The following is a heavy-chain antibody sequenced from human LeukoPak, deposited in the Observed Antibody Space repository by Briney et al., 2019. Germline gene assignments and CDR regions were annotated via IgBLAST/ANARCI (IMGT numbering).Heavy chain of an antibody. V-gene: IGHV3-48*01. CDR2: ISSSSSTI. D-gene: IGHD2-15*01. Sequence: PGGSLRLSCAASGFTLSSYSMNWVRQAPGKGLEWVSYISSSSSTIYYADSVKGRFTISRDNAKNSLYLQMNSLRAEDTAVYYCARPECCGGSCYSLSWGQGTLVTVSS. CDR3: ARPECCGGSCYSLS. CDR1: GFTLSSYS. J-gene: IGHJ4*02.